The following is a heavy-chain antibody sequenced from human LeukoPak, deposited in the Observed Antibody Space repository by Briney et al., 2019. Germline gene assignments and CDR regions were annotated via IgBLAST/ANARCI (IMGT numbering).Heavy chain of an antibody. CDR3: ARLSVVTRYFDY. D-gene: IGHD4-23*01. CDR1: GGSFSGYY. Sequence: SETLSLTCAVYGGSFSGYYWSWIRQPPGKGLEWIGEINHSGSTNYNPSLKSRVTISVDTSKNQFSLKLSSVTAADTAVYYCARLSVVTRYFDYWGQEPWSPSPQ. V-gene: IGHV4-34*01. CDR2: INHSGST. J-gene: IGHJ4*01.